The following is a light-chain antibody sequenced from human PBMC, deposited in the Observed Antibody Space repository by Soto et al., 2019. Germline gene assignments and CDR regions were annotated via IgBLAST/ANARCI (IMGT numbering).Light chain of an antibody. V-gene: IGLV2-8*01. CDR3: KSYAGSNTYV. CDR1: KNDIGVYDF. Sequence: QSALTQPPSASGSPGQSVTISCTGTKNDIGVYDFVSWYQHHPVKAPRLIIYEVVQRPSGVPDRFSGSKSGNTASLTVYGLQAAHEADYFCKSYAGSNTYVFGSGTKLTVL. CDR2: EVV. J-gene: IGLJ1*01.